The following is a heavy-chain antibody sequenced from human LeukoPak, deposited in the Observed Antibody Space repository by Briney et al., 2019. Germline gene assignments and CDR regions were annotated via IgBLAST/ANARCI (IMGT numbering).Heavy chain of an antibody. J-gene: IGHJ4*02. CDR1: GFTFSSDA. D-gene: IGHD3-22*01. CDR2: ISGSGDNT. V-gene: IGHV3-23*01. Sequence: PGGSLRLSCAASGFTFSSDAMIWVRQAPGEGLDWVSAISGSGDNTFYADSVKGRFTTSRDNSKNTLYLQMNSLRAEDTAMYYCTTYYDSGPSKDWGQGTLVTVSS. CDR3: TTYYDSGPSKD.